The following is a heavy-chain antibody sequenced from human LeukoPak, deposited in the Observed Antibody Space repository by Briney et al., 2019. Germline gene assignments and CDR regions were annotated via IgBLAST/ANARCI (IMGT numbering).Heavy chain of an antibody. V-gene: IGHV3-30*02. D-gene: IGHD3-9*01. CDR3: AKEFYDILTGEWVGMDV. J-gene: IGHJ6*02. Sequence: PGGSLRLSCAASGFTFSSYGMHWVRQAPGKGLEWVAFIRYDGSNKYYADSVKGRFTISRDNSKNTLYLQINSLMADDTAVYYGAKEFYDILTGEWVGMDVGGQGTTITVS. CDR1: GFTFSSYG. CDR2: IRYDGSNK.